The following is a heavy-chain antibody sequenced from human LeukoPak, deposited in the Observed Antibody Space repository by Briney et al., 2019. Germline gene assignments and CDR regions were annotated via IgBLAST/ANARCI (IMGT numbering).Heavy chain of an antibody. D-gene: IGHD2-2*01. V-gene: IGHV1-2*04. CDR2: INPNSGGT. Sequence: SVKVSCKASGGTFSSYAISWVRQAPGQGLEWMGWINPNSGGTNFAQKFQGWVTMTRDTSISTAYMELNRLKSDDTAVYYCARGLGYCSITSCQGYYYYGMDVWGQGTTVTVSS. CDR1: GGTFSSYA. J-gene: IGHJ6*02. CDR3: ARGLGYCSITSCQGYYYYGMDV.